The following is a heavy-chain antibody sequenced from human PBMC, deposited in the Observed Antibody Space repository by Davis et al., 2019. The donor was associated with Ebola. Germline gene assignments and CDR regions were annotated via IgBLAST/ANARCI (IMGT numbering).Heavy chain of an antibody. CDR3: ARSGEQQWVRYQFDC. V-gene: IGHV3-64*01. J-gene: IGHJ4*02. CDR1: GFTFSDYA. CDR2: INTDGGST. Sequence: GESLKISCAASGFTFSDYAMHWVRQAPGKGLEYVSAINTDGGSTQYANSVKGRFSISRDNSKNTLYLQMDSLRGEDTAVYYCARSGEQQWVRYQFDCWGQGTLVTVSS. D-gene: IGHD6-19*01.